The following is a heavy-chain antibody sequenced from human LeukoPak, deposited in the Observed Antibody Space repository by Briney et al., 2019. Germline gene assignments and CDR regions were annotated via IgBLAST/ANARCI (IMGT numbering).Heavy chain of an antibody. CDR1: GYSISAGYY. V-gene: IGHV4-38-2*02. CDR3: ARVAAGIGFFQH. CDR2: IHHSGST. Sequence: SETLSLTCIVSGYSISAGYYWGWIRQPPGKGLEWIGNIHHSGSTYYNPSLKSRVTISVDTSKNQLSLKLSSVTAADTAVYYCARVAAGIGFFQHWGQGTLVTVSS. J-gene: IGHJ1*01. D-gene: IGHD6-13*01.